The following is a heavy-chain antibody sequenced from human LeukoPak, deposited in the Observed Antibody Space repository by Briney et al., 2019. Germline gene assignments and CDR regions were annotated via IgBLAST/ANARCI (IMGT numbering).Heavy chain of an antibody. CDR3: VRDAQFAFDI. D-gene: IGHD5-24*01. CDR1: GFTFSSDP. J-gene: IGHJ3*02. Sequence: GGALRLSCATSGFTFSSDPMNSVREAPGKGLELVSHIRSGGDNIHYADSVRGRFNISRDNAKNSLYLQMNSLRVEDTAVYFCVRDAQFAFDIWGQGTMVTVSS. CDR2: IRSGGDNI. V-gene: IGHV3-48*01.